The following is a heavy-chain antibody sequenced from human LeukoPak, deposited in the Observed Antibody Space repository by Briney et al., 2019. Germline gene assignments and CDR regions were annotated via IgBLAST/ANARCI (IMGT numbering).Heavy chain of an antibody. Sequence: GASVKVSCKASGYTFTGYYMHWVRQAPGQGLEWMGWINPNSGGTNYAQKFQGRVTMTRDTSISTAYMELSRPRSDDAAVYYCARYYDFWSGSLGYWGQGTLVTVSS. J-gene: IGHJ4*02. CDR1: GYTFTGYY. CDR3: ARYYDFWSGSLGY. D-gene: IGHD3-3*01. V-gene: IGHV1-2*02. CDR2: INPNSGGT.